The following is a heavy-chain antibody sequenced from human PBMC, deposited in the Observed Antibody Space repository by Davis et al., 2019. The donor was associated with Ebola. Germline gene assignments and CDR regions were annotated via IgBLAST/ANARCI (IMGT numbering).Heavy chain of an antibody. Sequence: ASVKVSCQASGYTFTCYDINWVRQATGQGLEWMGWMNPNSGNTGYAQKFQGLVSMTRNTSISTAYMELSSLRSEDTAVYYCARVQKTGYYSGWYFDYWGQGTPVTASS. CDR3: ARVQKTGYYSGWYFDY. J-gene: IGHJ4*02. CDR1: GYTFTCYD. D-gene: IGHD6-19*01. V-gene: IGHV1-8*01. CDR2: MNPNSGNT.